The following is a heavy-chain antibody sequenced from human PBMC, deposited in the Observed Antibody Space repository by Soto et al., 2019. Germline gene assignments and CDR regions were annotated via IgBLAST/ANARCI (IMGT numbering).Heavy chain of an antibody. D-gene: IGHD3-22*01. V-gene: IGHV3-15*07. CDR1: GFTFSNAW. J-gene: IGHJ4*01. CDR2: VKSKNDGGTT. Sequence: PGGSLRLSCAASGFTFSNAWINWVRQAPGKGLEWVGRVKSKNDGGTTDFAAPVKGRFAISRDDSKNMVYLEMNSLQTEDTAIYYRTTDYYITSIIVRFDYWGHGTLVTVSS. CDR3: TTDYYITSIIVRFDY.